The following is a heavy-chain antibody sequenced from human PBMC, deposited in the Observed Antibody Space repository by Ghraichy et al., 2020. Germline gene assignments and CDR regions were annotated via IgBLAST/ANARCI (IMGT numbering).Heavy chain of an antibody. V-gene: IGHV1-2*04. CDR3: ARGSGDDYNPPYYYYYGMDV. CDR2: INPNSGGT. D-gene: IGHD5-24*01. Sequence: ASVKVSCKASGYTFTGYYMHWVRQAPGQGLEWMGWINPNSGGTNYAQKFQGWVTMTRDTSISTAYMELSRLRSDDTAVYYCARGSGDDYNPPYYYYYGMDVGGQGTTVTVSS. J-gene: IGHJ6*02. CDR1: GYTFTGYY.